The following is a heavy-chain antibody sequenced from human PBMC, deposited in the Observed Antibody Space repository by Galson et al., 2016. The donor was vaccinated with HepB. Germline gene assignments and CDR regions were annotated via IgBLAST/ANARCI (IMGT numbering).Heavy chain of an antibody. V-gene: IGHV1-18*01. Sequence: SVKVSCKASGYTFTSSGISWVRQAPGQGLEWVGWISAVNGRTNYAQNLQGRVTVTMDTSATTAYMELRSLTSDDTAVYYCARDRDDNVDSWGQGSLVTVSS. J-gene: IGHJ4*02. CDR3: ARDRDDNVDS. CDR1: GYTFTSSG. CDR2: ISAVNGRT. D-gene: IGHD3-9*01.